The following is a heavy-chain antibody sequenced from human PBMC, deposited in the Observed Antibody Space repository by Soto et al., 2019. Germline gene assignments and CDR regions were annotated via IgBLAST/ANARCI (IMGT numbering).Heavy chain of an antibody. CDR1: GFTFSDYA. V-gene: IGHV3-30*18. J-gene: IGHJ4*02. CDR3: AKGGRQWLVPSDFSY. CDR2: VSHDGRNT. D-gene: IGHD6-19*01. Sequence: VQLVESGGGVVQPGRSLRLSCEASGFTFSDYAMHWVRQAPGKGLEWVAVVSHDGRNTHYADSVKGRFTISRDSSKNTVSLVWTSLRAEDTAVYYCAKGGRQWLVPSDFSYWGQGALVTVSS.